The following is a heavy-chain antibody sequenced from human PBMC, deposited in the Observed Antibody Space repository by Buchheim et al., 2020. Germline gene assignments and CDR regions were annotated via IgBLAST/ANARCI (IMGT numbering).Heavy chain of an antibody. J-gene: IGHJ6*02. Sequence: QMQLVQSGPEVKKPGTSVKVSCKASGFTFTSSAVQWVRQARGQRLEWIGWIVVGSGNTNYAQKFQERVTITRDMSTSTAYMELSSLRSEDTAVYYCAALLGYCSGDSCYSYHYYGMDVWGQGTT. V-gene: IGHV1-58*01. CDR3: AALLGYCSGDSCYSYHYYGMDV. D-gene: IGHD2-15*01. CDR2: IVVGSGNT. CDR1: GFTFTSSA.